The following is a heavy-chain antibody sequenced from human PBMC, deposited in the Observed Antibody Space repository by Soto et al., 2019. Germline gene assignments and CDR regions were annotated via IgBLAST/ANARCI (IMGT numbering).Heavy chain of an antibody. CDR2: IIHIFDRT. V-gene: IGHV1-69*01. Sequence: QVQLVPSGAEVKKPGSSVKVACNASGGTFRSYSLSWVRQAPGQGLEWIVGIIHIFDRTNYAQQFQGRVTITADESTSKADMELGSLGSDDTAVYYCSRPDEGGYSSNHHYYYALDVWGHGTTVTV. D-gene: IGHD3-22*01. CDR1: GGTFRSYS. CDR3: SRPDEGGYSSNHHYYYALDV. J-gene: IGHJ6*02.